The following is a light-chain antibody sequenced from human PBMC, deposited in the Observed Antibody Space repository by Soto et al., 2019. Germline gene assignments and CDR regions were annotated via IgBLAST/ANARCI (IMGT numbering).Light chain of an antibody. Sequence: SGSLGETVTISCRAGQSVSKWLAWYRQKPGQAPVLLIHSTSTLQLGVPSRFSGSGWGTEFTLTISNLQPDDSATYYCQQYNSVSSFGQGTKLVIE. J-gene: IGKJ2*03. CDR3: QQYNSVSS. V-gene: IGKV1-5*01. CDR2: STS. CDR1: QSVSKW.